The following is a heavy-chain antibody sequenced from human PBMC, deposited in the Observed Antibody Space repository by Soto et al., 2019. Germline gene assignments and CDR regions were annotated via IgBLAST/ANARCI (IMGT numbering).Heavy chain of an antibody. D-gene: IGHD3-22*01. CDR1: GFTFSSYS. CDR3: VMDLYYYDHWLDP. Sequence: EVQLVESGGGLVKPGGSLRLSCAASGFTFSSYSMNWVRQAPGKGLEWVSSISSSSTYIYYADSVKGPFTISRDNAKNSLYLQMNSLRAEETAVYYCVMDLYYYDHWLDPWGQGTLVTVSS. V-gene: IGHV3-21*01. CDR2: ISSSSTYI. J-gene: IGHJ5*02.